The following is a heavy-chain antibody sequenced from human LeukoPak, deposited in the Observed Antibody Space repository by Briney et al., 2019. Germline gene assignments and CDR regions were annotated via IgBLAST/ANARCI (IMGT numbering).Heavy chain of an antibody. CDR1: GESFSGYY. V-gene: IGHV4-34*01. CDR3: ARQHCSKTTCSDD. Sequence: PSETLSLTCAVLGESFSGYYWTWIRQTPGKGLEWIGEISHSGNTNYNPSLKSRVTISGDTAKNQFSLMLSSVTAADTAVYYCARQHCSKTTCSDDWGQGTLVTVSS. D-gene: IGHD2-2*01. J-gene: IGHJ4*02. CDR2: ISHSGNT.